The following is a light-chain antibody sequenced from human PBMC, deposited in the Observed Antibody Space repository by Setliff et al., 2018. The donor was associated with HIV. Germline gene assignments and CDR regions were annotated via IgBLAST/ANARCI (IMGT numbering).Light chain of an antibody. CDR1: SSNVGMYKL. V-gene: IGLV2-23*02. Sequence: QSVLTQPASVSGSLGQSITISCTGTSSNVGMYKLVSWYQHHPGKAPKLLIYDVTRRPSGVTHRFSGSKSGNTASLTISGLQAEDEADYYCCSYAGTSTYVFGTGAKVTVL. CDR3: CSYAGTSTYV. J-gene: IGLJ1*01. CDR2: DVT.